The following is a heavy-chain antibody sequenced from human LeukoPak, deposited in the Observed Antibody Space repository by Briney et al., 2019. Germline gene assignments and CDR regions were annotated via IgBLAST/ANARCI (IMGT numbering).Heavy chain of an antibody. CDR2: IYQSGIT. J-gene: IGHJ4*02. Sequence: PSETLSLTCTVSGGSISSSTYYWGWVRQPPGKGLEWIGNIYQSGITYYNPSLKSRVTISVDTSKNEFSLKVKSVTAADTAAFYCARGSGLGESKFDYWGQGILVTISS. D-gene: IGHD3-10*01. CDR1: GGSISSSTYY. V-gene: IGHV4-39*07. CDR3: ARGSGLGESKFDY.